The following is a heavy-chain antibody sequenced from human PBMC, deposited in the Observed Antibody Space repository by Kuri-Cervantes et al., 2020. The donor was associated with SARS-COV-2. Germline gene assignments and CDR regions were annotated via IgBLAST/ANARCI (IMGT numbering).Heavy chain of an antibody. Sequence: GESLKFSCAPSGFTFSNYGMHWVRQAPGKGLEWVAFISYDGSNKYYADSVKGRFTISRDNSKKTLYLQMNSLRVEDTAVYYCARDVVPAWVQDEDDAFDIWGQGTMVTVSS. CDR1: GFTFSNYG. J-gene: IGHJ3*02. V-gene: IGHV3-30*03. CDR3: ARDVVPAWVQDEDDAFDI. CDR2: ISYDGSNK. D-gene: IGHD5-24*01.